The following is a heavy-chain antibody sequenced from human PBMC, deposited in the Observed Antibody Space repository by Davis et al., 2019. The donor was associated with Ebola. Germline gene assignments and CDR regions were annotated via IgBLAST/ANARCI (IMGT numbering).Heavy chain of an antibody. D-gene: IGHD3-22*01. J-gene: IGHJ4*02. V-gene: IGHV4-59*11. Sequence: PSETLSLTCTVSNGSISSHYWNWIRQPPGKGLEWIGIIYNSGRTNYNPSPKSRVTISADKSKNQFSLKLRSVTAADTAVYYCVRFGYGAYWGQGTLVTVSS. CDR2: IYNSGRT. CDR1: NGSISSHY. CDR3: VRFGYGAY.